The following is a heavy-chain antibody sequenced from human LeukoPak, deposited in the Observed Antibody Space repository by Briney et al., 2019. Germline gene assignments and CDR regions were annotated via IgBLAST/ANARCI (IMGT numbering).Heavy chain of an antibody. CDR3: ARDSKQYSSNDYMDV. D-gene: IGHD6-13*01. J-gene: IGHJ6*03. Sequence: GGSLRLSCAASGFTFDDYGMSWVRQAPGKGLEWVSGINWNGGSTGYADSVKGRFTISRDNAKNSLYLQMNSLIAEDTALYYCARDSKQYSSNDYMDVWGKGTTVTVSS. CDR2: INWNGGST. CDR1: GFTFDDYG. V-gene: IGHV3-20*04.